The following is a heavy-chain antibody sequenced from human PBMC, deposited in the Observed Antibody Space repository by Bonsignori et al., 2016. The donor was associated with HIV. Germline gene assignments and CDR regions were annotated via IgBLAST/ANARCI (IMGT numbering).Heavy chain of an antibody. D-gene: IGHD3-9*01. J-gene: IGHJ4*02. Sequence: WVRQAPGQGLEWMGWISAYNGNTNYAQKLQGRVTMTTDTSTSTAYMELRSLRSDDTAVYYCARDTRGLLRYFDWSKYPYYFDYWGQGTLVTVSS. CDR3: ARDTRGLLRYFDWSKYPYYFDY. V-gene: IGHV1-18*01. CDR2: ISAYNGNT.